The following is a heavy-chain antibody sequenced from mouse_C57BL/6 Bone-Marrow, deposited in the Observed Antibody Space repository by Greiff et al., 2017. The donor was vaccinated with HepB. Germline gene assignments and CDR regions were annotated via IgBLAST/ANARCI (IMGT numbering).Heavy chain of an antibody. CDR1: GFTFSDYY. CDR3: ARQGNYYGREGFDY. V-gene: IGHV5-12*01. CDR2: ISNGGGRT. D-gene: IGHD1-1*01. J-gene: IGHJ2*01. Sequence: VQLKESGGGLVQPGGSLKLSCAASGFTFSDYYMYWVRQTPEKRLEWVAYISNGGGRTYYPDTVKGRFTISRDNAKNTLYLQMSRLKSEDTAMYYCARQGNYYGREGFDYWGQGTTLTVSS.